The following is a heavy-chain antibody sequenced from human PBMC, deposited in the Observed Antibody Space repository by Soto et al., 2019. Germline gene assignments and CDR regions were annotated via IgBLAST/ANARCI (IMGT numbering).Heavy chain of an antibody. CDR3: ARVWRDFWSGYQYYFDY. V-gene: IGHV1-18*01. CDR1: GYTFTSYG. Sequence: QVPLVQSGAEVKKPGASVKVSCKASGYTFTSYGISWVRQAPGQGLEWMGWISAYNGNTNYAQKLQGRVTMTTDTSTSTAYMELRSLRSDDTAVYYCARVWRDFWSGYQYYFDYWGQGTLVTVSS. CDR2: ISAYNGNT. J-gene: IGHJ4*02. D-gene: IGHD3-3*01.